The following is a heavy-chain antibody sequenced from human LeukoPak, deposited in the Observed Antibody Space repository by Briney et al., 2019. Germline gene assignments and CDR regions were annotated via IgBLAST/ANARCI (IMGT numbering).Heavy chain of an antibody. D-gene: IGHD6-19*01. CDR1: GYTFTSCD. Sequence: ASVKVSCKASGYTFTSCDINWVRQATGQGLEWMGWMNPNSGNTGYGQSFQGRITMTRDISIGTAYKELNNLTSEDTAIYYCTRGSSGRRDNWGQGTLVTVSA. CDR2: MNPNSGNT. J-gene: IGHJ4*02. CDR3: TRGSSGRRDN. V-gene: IGHV1-8*01.